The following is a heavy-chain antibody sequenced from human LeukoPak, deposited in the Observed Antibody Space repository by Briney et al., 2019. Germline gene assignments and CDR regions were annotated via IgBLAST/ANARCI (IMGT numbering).Heavy chain of an antibody. CDR3: AREGLRSIAARRGTRDYMDV. V-gene: IGHV1-2*02. CDR2: INPNSGDT. D-gene: IGHD6-6*01. Sequence: ASVKVSCKASGYTFTDYYINWVRQAPGQGLEWIGWINPNSGDTNYAQKFQDRVTMTRDTSISTAYIELNLLRSDDTAVYYCAREGLRSIAARRGTRDYMDVWGKGTTVIVSS. J-gene: IGHJ6*03. CDR1: GYTFTDYY.